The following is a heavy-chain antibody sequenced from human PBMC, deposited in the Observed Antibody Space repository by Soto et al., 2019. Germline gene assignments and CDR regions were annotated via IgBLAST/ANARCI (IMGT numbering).Heavy chain of an antibody. CDR1: GFTFHTYT. Sequence: RLSCAASGFTFHTYTMNWVRQAPGKGLEWVSSISSSSAYIYYADSVKGRFTISRDNAKDSLFLQMNGLRAEDTAVYYCARDRKLGPGPNYYYYGMDVWGQGTTVTVSS. J-gene: IGHJ6*02. CDR2: ISSSSAYI. V-gene: IGHV3-21*01. CDR3: ARDRKLGPGPNYYYYGMDV.